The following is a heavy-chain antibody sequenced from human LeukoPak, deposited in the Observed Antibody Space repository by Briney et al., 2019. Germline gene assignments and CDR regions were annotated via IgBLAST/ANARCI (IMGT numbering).Heavy chain of an antibody. D-gene: IGHD1-26*01. CDR1: GFTFSIYA. CDR3: AKGSKAHPLPGSYLDY. V-gene: IGHV3-23*01. CDR2: ISSSGASK. Sequence: PGGSLRLSCAASGFTFSIYAMSWVRQAPEKGLEWVSAISSSGASKYYADSVKGRFTISRDNSKNSLYLQRNSLRAEDTAVYYCAKGSKAHPLPGSYLDYWGQGTLVTVSS. J-gene: IGHJ4*02.